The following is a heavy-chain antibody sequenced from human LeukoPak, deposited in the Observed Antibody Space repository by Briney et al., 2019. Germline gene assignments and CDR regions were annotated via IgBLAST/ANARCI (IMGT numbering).Heavy chain of an antibody. Sequence: ASVKVSCKASGYTFTGYYMHWVRQAPGQGLEWMGWINPNSGGTNYAQKFQGRVTMTRDTSISTAYMELSGLRSDDTAVYYCARVKGYCSGGTCSVPVDYWGQGTLVTVSS. CDR1: GYTFTGYY. V-gene: IGHV1-2*02. CDR3: ARVKGYCSGGTCSVPVDY. D-gene: IGHD2-15*01. J-gene: IGHJ4*02. CDR2: INPNSGGT.